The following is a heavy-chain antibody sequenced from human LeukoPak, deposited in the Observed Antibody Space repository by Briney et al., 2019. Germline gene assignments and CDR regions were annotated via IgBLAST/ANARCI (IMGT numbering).Heavy chain of an antibody. CDR2: ISSSSSYT. CDR3: ARSPRIAAAGSYFDY. J-gene: IGHJ4*02. Sequence: PGGSMRLSCAASGFTFSDYYMSWIRQAPGKGLEWVSYISSSSSYTNYADSVKGRFTISRDNAKNSLYLQKNSLRAEDTAVYYCARSPRIAAAGSYFDYWGQGTLVTVSS. D-gene: IGHD6-13*01. CDR1: GFTFSDYY. V-gene: IGHV3-11*06.